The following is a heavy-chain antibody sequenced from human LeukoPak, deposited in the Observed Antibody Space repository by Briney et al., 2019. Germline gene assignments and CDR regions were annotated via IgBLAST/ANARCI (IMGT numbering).Heavy chain of an antibody. V-gene: IGHV3-53*01. Sequence: GGSLRLSCTASGFTVSSNYMSWVRQAPGKGLEWVSVMYSGGSAYYADSVKGRFTISRDNSKNTLYLQMNSLRAEDTAVYYCARDDKGVAHGFDPWGQGTLVTVSS. CDR3: ARDDKGVAHGFDP. CDR1: GFTVSSNY. J-gene: IGHJ5*02. CDR2: MYSGGSA. D-gene: IGHD3-10*01.